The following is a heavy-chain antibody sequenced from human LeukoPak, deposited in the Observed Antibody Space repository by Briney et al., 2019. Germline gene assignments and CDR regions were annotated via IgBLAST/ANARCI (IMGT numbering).Heavy chain of an antibody. Sequence: PGGSLRLSCAASGFTFSNAWMSWVRQAQGKGLEWVSGINWNGGSTGYADSVKGRFTISRDNAKNSLYLQMNSLRAEDTALYYCARENVGAFDIWGQGTMVTVSS. J-gene: IGHJ3*02. CDR2: INWNGGST. CDR3: ARENVGAFDI. V-gene: IGHV3-20*04. CDR1: GFTFSNAW. D-gene: IGHD3-10*01.